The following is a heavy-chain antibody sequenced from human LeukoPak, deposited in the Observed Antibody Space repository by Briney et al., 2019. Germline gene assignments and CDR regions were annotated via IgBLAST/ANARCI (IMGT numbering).Heavy chain of an antibody. Sequence: GESLKISSNGSGYSFTSYWMGWVRQMPGRGLEWMGIINPGDSETTYSPSFHGQVTISADKSISTTYLQWSSLKASDTAMYYCARLGYGSGTYYFVSLVQRTLVTVSS. V-gene: IGHV5-51*01. CDR1: GYSFTSYW. D-gene: IGHD3-10*01. CDR3: ARLGYGSGTYYFVS. CDR2: INPGDSET. J-gene: IGHJ4*02.